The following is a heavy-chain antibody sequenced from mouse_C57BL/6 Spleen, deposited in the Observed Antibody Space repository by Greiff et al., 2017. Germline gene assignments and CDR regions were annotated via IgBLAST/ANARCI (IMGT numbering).Heavy chain of an antibody. D-gene: IGHD1-1*01. CDR1: GYTFTSYW. CDR3: AREDCGSSYFYFDY. V-gene: IGHV1-53*01. CDR2: INPSNGGT. J-gene: IGHJ2*01. Sequence: QVQLQQPGTELVKPGASVKLSCKASGYTFTSYWMHWVKQRPGQGLEWIGNINPSNGGTNYNEQFKSKATLTVDKSSSTAYMQLSSLTSEDSAVXYCAREDCGSSYFYFDYWGQGTTLTVSS.